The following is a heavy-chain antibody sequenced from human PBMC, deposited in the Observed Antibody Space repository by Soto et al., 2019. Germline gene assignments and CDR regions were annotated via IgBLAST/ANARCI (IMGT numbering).Heavy chain of an antibody. CDR3: AKALGGLQSLEWILYPNYFDY. Sequence: QVQLVESGGGVVQPGRSLRLSCAASGFTFSSYGMHWARQAPGKGLEWLSFISYDGSIESYADSVKGRFAISRDNSKNTVYLQMNSLRSEDTALYYCAKALGGLQSLEWILYPNYFDYWCQGTLVTVSS. CDR1: GFTFSSYG. V-gene: IGHV3-30*18. D-gene: IGHD3-3*01. J-gene: IGHJ4*02. CDR2: ISYDGSIE.